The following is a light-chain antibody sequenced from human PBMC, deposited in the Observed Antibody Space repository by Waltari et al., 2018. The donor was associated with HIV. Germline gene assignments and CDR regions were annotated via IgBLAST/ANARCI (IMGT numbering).Light chain of an antibody. CDR1: QDISSS. CDR2: SAS. V-gene: IGKV1-9*01. Sequence: DIQLTQSPSFLPPSVGDIVTITSRPSQDISSSLACYQQNPGNAPKLLIYSASTLQSGVPERFSGSGSGTAVTLTVSSLQPEDFATYYCQHLKSDPYTFGHGTKLEIK. J-gene: IGKJ2*01. CDR3: QHLKSDPYT.